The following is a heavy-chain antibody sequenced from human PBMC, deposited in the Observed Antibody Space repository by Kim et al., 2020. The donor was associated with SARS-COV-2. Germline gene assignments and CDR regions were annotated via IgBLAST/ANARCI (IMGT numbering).Heavy chain of an antibody. D-gene: IGHD3-3*01. CDR1: GGSVSSGSYY. Sequence: SETLSLTCTVSGGSVSSGSYYWSWIRQPPGKGLEWIGYIYYSGSTNYNPSLKSRVTISVDTSKNQFSLKLSSVTAADTAVYYCASRIYDFWSGYGGGPIDPWGQGTLVTVSS. V-gene: IGHV4-61*01. CDR2: IYYSGST. J-gene: IGHJ5*02. CDR3: ASRIYDFWSGYGGGPIDP.